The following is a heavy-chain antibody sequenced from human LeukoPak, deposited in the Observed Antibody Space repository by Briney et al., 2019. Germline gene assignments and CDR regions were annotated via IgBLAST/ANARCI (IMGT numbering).Heavy chain of an antibody. CDR1: GFTFSTYA. V-gene: IGHV3-23*01. Sequence: GGSLRLSCAASGFTFSTYAMSWVRQAPGKGLEWVSAISASGGRTYYADSVKGRFTISRDNSKNTLYLQMNSLRAEDTAVYYCARGWGTTAAVGDNWFDPWGQGTLVTVSS. D-gene: IGHD6-13*01. CDR3: ARGWGTTAAVGDNWFDP. CDR2: ISASGGRT. J-gene: IGHJ5*02.